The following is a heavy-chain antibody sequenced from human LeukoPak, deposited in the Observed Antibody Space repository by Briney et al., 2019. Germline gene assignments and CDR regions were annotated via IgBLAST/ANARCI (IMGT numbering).Heavy chain of an antibody. D-gene: IGHD3-22*01. CDR2: INHSGST. V-gene: IGHV4-34*01. CDR3: ARDLGDSSGYYFPWFDP. Sequence: PSETLTLTCAVYGGSFSGYYWSWIRQPPGKGLEWIGEINHSGSTNYNPSLKSRVTISVDTSKNQFSLKLSSVTAADTAVYYCARDLGDSSGYYFPWFDPWGQGTLVTVSS. CDR1: GGSFSGYY. J-gene: IGHJ5*02.